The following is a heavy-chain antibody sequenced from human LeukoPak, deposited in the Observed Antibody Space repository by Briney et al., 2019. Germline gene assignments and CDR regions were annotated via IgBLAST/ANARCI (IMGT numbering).Heavy chain of an antibody. J-gene: IGHJ5*02. CDR3: ARARDRGNNTYDYTWIDP. CDR2: ISYDGTNK. V-gene: IGHV3-30-3*01. CDR1: GFTFSYFA. D-gene: IGHD2/OR15-2a*01. Sequence: PGGSLRLSCAASGFTFSYFAMHWVRQTPGKGLEWVAFISYDGTNKYYTDSVKGRFTISRDNSKNTLYLQMNSLIPEDTAVFYCARARDRGNNTYDYTWIDPWGQGTLVTVSS.